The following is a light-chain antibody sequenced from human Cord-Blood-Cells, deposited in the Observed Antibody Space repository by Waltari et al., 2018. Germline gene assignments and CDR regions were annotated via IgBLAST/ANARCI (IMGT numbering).Light chain of an antibody. CDR2: WAS. CDR3: QQYYSTPIT. Sequence: DIVMPQSPDSLAVSLGERATINRKSTQSVLYSSNNKNYLAWYQQKPGQPPKLLIYWASTRESGVPDRFSGSGSGTDFTLTISSLQAEDVAVYYCQQYYSTPITFGQGTRLEIK. CDR1: QSVLYSSNNKNY. V-gene: IGKV4-1*01. J-gene: IGKJ5*01.